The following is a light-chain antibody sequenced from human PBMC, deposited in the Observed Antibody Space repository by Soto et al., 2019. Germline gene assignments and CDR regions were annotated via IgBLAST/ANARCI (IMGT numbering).Light chain of an antibody. Sequence: EIVLAQSPGTLSLSPGERGTLSCRASQSVTNSFLAWYQQKPGQAPRLLIYGASRRATGIPDRFTGSGSGTDFTLTISRLEPEDFAVYYCQQYVSSPWAFGQGTNVEI. CDR1: QSVTNSF. CDR3: QQYVSSPWA. J-gene: IGKJ1*01. V-gene: IGKV3-20*01. CDR2: GAS.